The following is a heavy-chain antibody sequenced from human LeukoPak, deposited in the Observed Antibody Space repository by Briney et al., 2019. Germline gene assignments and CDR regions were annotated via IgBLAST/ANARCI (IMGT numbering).Heavy chain of an antibody. CDR3: AREAWSRGNYYYGIDV. V-gene: IGHV6-1*01. D-gene: IGHD2-8*02. Sequence: SQTLPLTCAISGDSFSSNSAAWNWIRQSPSRGLEWLGRTYYRSKWYNDYAVSVKSRITINPDTSKIQFSLQLNSVTPEDTAVYYCAREAWSRGNYYYGIDVWGQGTTVTVSS. J-gene: IGHJ6*02. CDR2: TYYRSKWYN. CDR1: GDSFSSNSAA.